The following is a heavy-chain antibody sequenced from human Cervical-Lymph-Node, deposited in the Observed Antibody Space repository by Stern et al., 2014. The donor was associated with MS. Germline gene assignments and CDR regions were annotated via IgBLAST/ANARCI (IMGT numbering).Heavy chain of an antibody. CDR2: IKSKTDGGTT. V-gene: IGHV3-15*01. CDR3: TTVRRTTRRFDY. Sequence: EVQLLESGGGLVKPGGSLRLSCAASGFTFSNAWMSWVRQAPGKGLEWGGRIKSKTDGGTTDYAAPVKGRFTISRDDSKNTLYLQMNSLKTEDTAVYYCTTVRRTTRRFDYWGQGTLVTVSS. D-gene: IGHD4-11*01. CDR1: GFTFSNAW. J-gene: IGHJ4*02.